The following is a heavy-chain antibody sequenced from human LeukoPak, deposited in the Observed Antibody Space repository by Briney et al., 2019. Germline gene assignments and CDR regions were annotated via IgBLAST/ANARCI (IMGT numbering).Heavy chain of an antibody. CDR3: ARDFRALV. J-gene: IGHJ1*01. D-gene: IGHD3-9*01. CDR1: GGSISSSSYY. V-gene: IGHV4-39*07. CDR2: IYYSGST. Sequence: SETLSLTCTVSGGSISSSSYYWGWIRQPPGKGLEWIGSIYYSGSTYYNPSLKSRVTISVDTSKNQFSLKLSSVTAADTAVYYCARDFRALVWSQGTLVTVSS.